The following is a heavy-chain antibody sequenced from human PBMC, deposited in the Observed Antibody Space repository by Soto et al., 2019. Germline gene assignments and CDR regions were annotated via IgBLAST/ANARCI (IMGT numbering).Heavy chain of an antibody. Sequence: QITLKESGPTLVKPTQTLTLTCTFSGFSLSTSGVGVGWIRQPPGKALEWLALIFWNDDKRYSSSLKSRLTITKDTSKNQVVLTRTDMDPLDTGTYYCARTRGEIYYYYYGMDVLGQGTTVTVSS. CDR3: ARTRGEIYYYYYGMDV. CDR1: GFSLSTSGVG. D-gene: IGHD3-10*01. CDR2: IFWNDDK. V-gene: IGHV2-5*01. J-gene: IGHJ6*02.